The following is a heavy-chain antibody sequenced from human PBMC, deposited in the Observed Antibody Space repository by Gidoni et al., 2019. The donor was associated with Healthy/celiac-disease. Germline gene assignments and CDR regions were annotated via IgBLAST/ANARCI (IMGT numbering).Heavy chain of an antibody. D-gene: IGHD2-21*02. CDR3: AHAVAYCGGDCYSPSYYFDY. V-gene: IGHV2-5*02. J-gene: IGHJ4*02. CDR1: GFSLSTSGVG. Sequence: QITFKESGPTLVKPTQTLTLTCTFSGFSLSTSGVGVGWIRQHPGKALEWLALIYWDADKRYSPSLKSRLTITKDTSKNQVVLTMTNMDPVDTATYYCAHAVAYCGGDCYSPSYYFDYWGQVTLVTVSS. CDR2: IYWDADK.